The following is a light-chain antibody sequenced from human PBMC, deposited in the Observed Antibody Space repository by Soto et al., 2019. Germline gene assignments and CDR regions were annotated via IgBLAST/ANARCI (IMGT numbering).Light chain of an antibody. CDR2: DAS. Sequence: LMTQSPATLSVSPGESATVSCRASQSVSSELAWYQQKPGQAPRLLIYDASTRATGVSARFSSSGAGTEFTLTISSLQSEDFAVYYCQQYNNWPPWTFGQGTRVEIK. J-gene: IGKJ1*01. CDR1: QSVSSE. V-gene: IGKV3-15*01. CDR3: QQYNNWPPWT.